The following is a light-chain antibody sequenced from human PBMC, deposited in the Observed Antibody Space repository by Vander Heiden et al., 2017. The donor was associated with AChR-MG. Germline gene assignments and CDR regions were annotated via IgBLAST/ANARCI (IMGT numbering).Light chain of an antibody. V-gene: IGLV2-14*03. CDR3: NSYTSSNTLV. J-gene: IGLJ3*02. CDR1: SSYVGRYNY. CDR2: DVA. Sequence: QSALTQPASVSGSPGLSLTISCTGISSYVGRYNYVAWFQQHPGKAPRLIIYDVAKRPTGVSYRFSGSKSGNTASLTISGLQAEDEADYYCNSYTSSNTLVFGGGTKLTVL.